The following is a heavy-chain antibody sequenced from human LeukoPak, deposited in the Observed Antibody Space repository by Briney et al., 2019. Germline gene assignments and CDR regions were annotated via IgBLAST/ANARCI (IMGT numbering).Heavy chain of an antibody. CDR3: ARAPKFRLVGVPKGPFDP. J-gene: IGHJ5*02. CDR2: ISVGGGST. CDR1: GFTFSSYA. V-gene: IGHV3-23*01. Sequence: GGSLRLSCAASGFTFSSYAMRWVRQAPGKGLEWVSGISVGGGSTYYADSVKGRFTISRDNAKNSLYLQMHSLRAEDTAVYYCARAPKFRLVGVPKGPFDPWGQGTLVTVSS. D-gene: IGHD1-26*01.